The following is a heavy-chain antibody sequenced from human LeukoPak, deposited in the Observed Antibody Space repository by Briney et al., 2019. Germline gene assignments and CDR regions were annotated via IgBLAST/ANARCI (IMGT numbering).Heavy chain of an antibody. D-gene: IGHD6-19*01. CDR1: GGSFSGYY. J-gene: IGHJ4*02. CDR2: INHSGST. V-gene: IGHV4-34*01. Sequence: SETLSLTCAVHGGSFSGYYWSWIRQPPGTGLEWIGEINHSGSTNYNPSLKSRVTISVDTSKNQFSLKLSSVTAADTAVYYCARRVRAVAADYWGQGTLVTVSS. CDR3: ARRVRAVAADY.